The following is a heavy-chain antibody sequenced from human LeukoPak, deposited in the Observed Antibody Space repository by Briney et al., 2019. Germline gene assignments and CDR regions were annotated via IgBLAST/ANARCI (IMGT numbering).Heavy chain of an antibody. CDR3: KRGEPIGVFDI. CDR1: GFTFSSYS. D-gene: IGHD1-14*01. V-gene: IGHV3-21*01. Sequence: GGSLRLSCAASGFTFSSYSMNWVRQAPGKGLEWVSTISTSSSYIYYEDSLKGRFTISRDNAKNSLYLQMSSLRAEDTAVYYCKRGEPIGVFDIWGQGTMVSVSS. CDR2: ISTSSSYI. J-gene: IGHJ3*02.